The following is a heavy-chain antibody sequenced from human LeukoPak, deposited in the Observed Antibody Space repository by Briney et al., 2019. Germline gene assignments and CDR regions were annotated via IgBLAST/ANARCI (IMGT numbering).Heavy chain of an antibody. CDR3: ARPAPEGFYYYYMDV. Sequence: PGGSLRLSCAASGFTYSSYSMNWVRQAPGKGLEWVSSISSSSSYIYYADSVRGRFTISRDNAKNSLYLQMNSLRAEDTAVYYCARPAPEGFYYYYMDVWGKGTTVTVSS. V-gene: IGHV3-21*01. CDR1: GFTYSSYS. J-gene: IGHJ6*03. CDR2: ISSSSSYI. D-gene: IGHD2-2*01.